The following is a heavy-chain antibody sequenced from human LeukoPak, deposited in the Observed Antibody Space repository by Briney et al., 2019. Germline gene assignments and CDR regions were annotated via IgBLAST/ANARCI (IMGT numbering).Heavy chain of an antibody. CDR1: GGSINSHY. Sequence: SETLSLTCTVSGGSINSHYWSWIRQPPGPGIEWNGYIFNGGTTNYNPSLKSRVTMSIDTSSDQFSLRLSSVTTADTAIYYCASRPADSTWHGVFDYWSQGTLVTVSS. V-gene: IGHV4-59*11. CDR2: IFNGGTT. CDR3: ASRPADSTWHGVFDY. D-gene: IGHD6-13*01. J-gene: IGHJ4*02.